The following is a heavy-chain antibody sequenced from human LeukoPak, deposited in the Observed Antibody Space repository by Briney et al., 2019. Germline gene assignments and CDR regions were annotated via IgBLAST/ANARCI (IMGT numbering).Heavy chain of an antibody. Sequence: GASVKVSCKASGYTFTTYGFSWVRQAPGQGLEWMGWINPNSGGTNYAQKFQGRVTMTRDTSISTAYMELSRLRSDDTAVYYCAREITMVRGVIIWGQGTLVTVSS. J-gene: IGHJ4*02. CDR1: GYTFTTYG. V-gene: IGHV1-2*02. CDR2: INPNSGGT. CDR3: AREITMVRGVII. D-gene: IGHD3-10*01.